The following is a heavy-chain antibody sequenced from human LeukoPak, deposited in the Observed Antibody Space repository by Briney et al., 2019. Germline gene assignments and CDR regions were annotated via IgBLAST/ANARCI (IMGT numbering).Heavy chain of an antibody. CDR3: ARDQGTVVRGVSVY. J-gene: IGHJ4*02. CDR1: GYTFTSYG. D-gene: IGHD3-10*01. Sequence: ASVKVSCKASGYTFTSYGISWVRQAPGQGLEWMGWISAYNGNTNYAQKLQGRVTMTTDTSTSTAYMELRSLRSDDTAVYYCARDQGTVVRGVSVYWGQGTLVTVSS. CDR2: ISAYNGNT. V-gene: IGHV1-18*01.